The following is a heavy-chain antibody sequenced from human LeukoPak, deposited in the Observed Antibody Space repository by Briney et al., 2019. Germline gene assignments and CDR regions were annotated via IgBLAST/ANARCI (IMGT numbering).Heavy chain of an antibody. CDR1: GYTFTSYA. D-gene: IGHD3-22*01. CDR3: ARSTNYYDSSGYYYYYYGMDV. Sequence: ASVKVSCQASGYTFTSYAMHWVRQAPGQRLEWMGWINAGNGNTKYPQKFKGRVTITRDTSASTAYMELSSLRSEDTAVYYCARSTNYYDSSGYYYYYYGMDVWGQGTTVTVSS. CDR2: INAGNGNT. J-gene: IGHJ6*02. V-gene: IGHV1-3*01.